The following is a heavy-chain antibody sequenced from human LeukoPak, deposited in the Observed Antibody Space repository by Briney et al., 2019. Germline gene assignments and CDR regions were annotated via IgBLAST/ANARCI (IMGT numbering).Heavy chain of an antibody. CDR1: GYSFTSYW. V-gene: IGHV5-51*01. CDR3: ARPRGTYSSGWYFDY. CDR2: IYPGDSDT. Sequence: GESLKISCKGSGYSFTSYWIGWVRQMPGKGLEWMGIIYPGDSDTRYSPSFQGQVTISADKSISTAYLQWSSLRASDTAMYYCARPRGTYSSGWYFDYWGQGTLVTVSS. D-gene: IGHD6-19*01. J-gene: IGHJ4*02.